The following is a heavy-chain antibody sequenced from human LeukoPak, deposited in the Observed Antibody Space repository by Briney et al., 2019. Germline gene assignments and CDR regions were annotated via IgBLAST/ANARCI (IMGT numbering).Heavy chain of an antibody. CDR3: ARGQRRKEYQLPDY. V-gene: IGHV1-8*01. CDR1: GYTFTSYD. J-gene: IGHJ4*02. CDR2: MNPNSGNT. Sequence: ASVKVSCKASGYTFTSYDINWVRQATGQGLEWMGWMNPNSGNTGYAQKFQGRVTMTRNTSISTAYMELSSLRSEDTAVYYCARGQRRKEYQLPDYWGQGTLVTVSS. D-gene: IGHD2-2*01.